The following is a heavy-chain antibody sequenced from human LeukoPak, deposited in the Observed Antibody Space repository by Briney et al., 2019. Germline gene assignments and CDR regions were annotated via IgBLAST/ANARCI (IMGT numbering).Heavy chain of an antibody. Sequence: GGSLRLSCAASGFTFSSYGMHWVRQAPGKGLEWVAFTRYDGSNKYYADSVKGRFTISRDNSKNTLYLQMNSLRAEDTAVYYCAKDGPDRYDSSGYYFFDWGQGTLVTVSS. CDR1: GFTFSSYG. V-gene: IGHV3-30*02. J-gene: IGHJ4*02. CDR3: AKDGPDRYDSSGYYFFD. CDR2: TRYDGSNK. D-gene: IGHD3-22*01.